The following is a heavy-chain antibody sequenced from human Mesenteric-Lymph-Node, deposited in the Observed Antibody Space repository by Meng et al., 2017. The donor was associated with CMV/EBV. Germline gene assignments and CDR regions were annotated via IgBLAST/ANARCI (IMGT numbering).Heavy chain of an antibody. J-gene: IGHJ4*02. V-gene: IGHV1-18*01. CDR3: ARHIPGITAAASDY. Sequence: ASVKVSCKASGYIFSSYGISWVRQAPGQGLEWMGWISAYNGNTNFAQKFQGRVTLTTDTSTNTAYMELRSLRSDDTAMYYCARHIPGITAAASDYWGQGTLVTVSS. CDR1: GYIFSSYG. D-gene: IGHD6-25*01. CDR2: ISAYNGNT.